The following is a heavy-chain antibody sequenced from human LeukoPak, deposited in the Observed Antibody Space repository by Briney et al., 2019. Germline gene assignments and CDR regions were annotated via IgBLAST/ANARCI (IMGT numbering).Heavy chain of an antibody. Sequence: ASVKVSCKASGYTFTGYYMHWVRQAPGQGLEWMGWINPNSGATNYAQRFQGRVTMTRDTSISTAYMEVSRLRSDDTAVFYCARDHNWGPDYWGQGTLVSVSS. CDR3: ARDHNWGPDY. CDR2: INPNSGAT. D-gene: IGHD7-27*01. CDR1: GYTFTGYY. V-gene: IGHV1-2*02. J-gene: IGHJ4*02.